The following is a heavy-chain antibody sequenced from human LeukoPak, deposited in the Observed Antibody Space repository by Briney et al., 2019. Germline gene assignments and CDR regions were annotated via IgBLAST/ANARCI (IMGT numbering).Heavy chain of an antibody. J-gene: IGHJ4*02. CDR2: IRYDGSNK. Sequence: GGSLRLSCAASGFTFSSYGMHWDRQAPGKGLGWVAFIRYDGSNKYYADSVKGRFTISRDNSKNTLYLQMKSLRAEDTAVYYCATLWFGGDGENDYWGQGTLVTVSS. CDR1: GFTFSSYG. CDR3: ATLWFGGDGENDY. V-gene: IGHV3-30*02. D-gene: IGHD3-10*01.